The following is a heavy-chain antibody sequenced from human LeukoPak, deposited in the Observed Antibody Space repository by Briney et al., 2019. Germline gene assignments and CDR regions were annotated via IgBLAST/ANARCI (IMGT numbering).Heavy chain of an antibody. Sequence: PGGSLRLSCAASGFTFSSYAMSWVRQAPGKGLEWVSAISGSGGSTYYADSVKCRFSISRDNSKNTLYLQMNRLRAVDTAVYYCAKDLVRWFGELLPKGNWFDPWGQGTLVTVSS. J-gene: IGHJ5*02. CDR1: GFTFSSYA. CDR2: ISGSGGST. V-gene: IGHV3-23*01. CDR3: AKDLVRWFGELLPKGNWFDP. D-gene: IGHD3-10*01.